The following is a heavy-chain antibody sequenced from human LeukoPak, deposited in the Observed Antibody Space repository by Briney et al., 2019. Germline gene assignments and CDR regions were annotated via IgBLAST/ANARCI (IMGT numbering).Heavy chain of an antibody. CDR1: GGTFSSYA. D-gene: IGHD3-10*01. CDR2: IIPILGIA. CDR3: ARLRMVRGVIGYFDY. Sequence: SVKVSCEASGGTFSSYAISWVRQAPGQGLEWMGRIIPILGIANYAQKFQGRVTITADKSTSTAYMELSSLRSEDTAVYYCARLRMVRGVIGYFDYWGQGTLVTVSS. V-gene: IGHV1-69*04. J-gene: IGHJ4*02.